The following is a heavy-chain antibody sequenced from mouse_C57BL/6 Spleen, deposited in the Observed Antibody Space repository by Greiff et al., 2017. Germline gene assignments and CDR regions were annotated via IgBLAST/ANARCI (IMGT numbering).Heavy chain of an antibody. D-gene: IGHD2-1*01. J-gene: IGHJ3*01. CDR3: ARGGNYEGFAY. Sequence: QVQLKASGPGLVQPSQSLSITCTVSGFSLTSYGVHWVRQSPGKGLEWLGVIWSGGSTDYNAAFISRLSISKDNSKSQVFFKMNSLQADDTAIYYCARGGNYEGFAYWGQGTLVTVSA. V-gene: IGHV2-2*01. CDR1: GFSLTSYG. CDR2: IWSGGST.